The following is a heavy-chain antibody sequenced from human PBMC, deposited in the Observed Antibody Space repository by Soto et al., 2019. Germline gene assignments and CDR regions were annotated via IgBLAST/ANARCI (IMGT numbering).Heavy chain of an antibody. CDR3: ARDKLVRYYYYGMDV. CDR2: INPSGGIT. Sequence: AAVKVSRKGSGYTFTSYYMHWVRQAPAQGLEWMGIINPSGGITSYAQKFQGRVTMTRDTSTSTVYMELSSLRSEDTAVYYCARDKLVRYYYYGMDVWGQGTTVTVSS. V-gene: IGHV1-46*01. D-gene: IGHD6-13*01. CDR1: GYTFTSYY. J-gene: IGHJ6*02.